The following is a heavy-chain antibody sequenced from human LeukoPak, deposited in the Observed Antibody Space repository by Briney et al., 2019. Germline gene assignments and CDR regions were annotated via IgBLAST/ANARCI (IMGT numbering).Heavy chain of an antibody. CDR1: GGSISSYY. D-gene: IGHD4-23*01. Sequence: SETLSLTCTVSGGSISSYYWSWIRQPAGKGLEWIGRISTSGSTNYNPSLKSRVTMSVDTSKNQFSLKLSSVTAADTAVYYCAREVRHRNYGGKNRFDPWGQGTLVTVSS. V-gene: IGHV4-4*07. CDR2: ISTSGST. J-gene: IGHJ5*02. CDR3: AREVRHRNYGGKNRFDP.